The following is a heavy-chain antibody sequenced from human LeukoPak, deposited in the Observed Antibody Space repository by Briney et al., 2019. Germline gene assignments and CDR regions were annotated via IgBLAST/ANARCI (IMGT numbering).Heavy chain of an antibody. CDR1: GFTFSSYG. J-gene: IGHJ6*02. CDR3: AKYYGDYDYYYYGMDV. D-gene: IGHD4-17*01. V-gene: IGHV3-30*18. Sequence: GGSLRLSCAASGFTFSSYGMHWVRQAPGKGLEWVAVISYDGSNKYYADSVKGRFTISRDNSKNTLYLQMNSQRAEDTAVYYCAKYYGDYDYYYYGMDVWGQGTTVTVSS. CDR2: ISYDGSNK.